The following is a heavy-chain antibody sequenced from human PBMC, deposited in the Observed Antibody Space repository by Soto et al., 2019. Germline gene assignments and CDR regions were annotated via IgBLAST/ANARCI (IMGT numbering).Heavy chain of an antibody. CDR1: GGTFSSYA. J-gene: IGHJ4*02. CDR3: ARTFSSGWSKYYFDY. Sequence: ASVKVSCKASGGTFSSYAISWVRQAPGQGLEWMGGIIPIFGTANYAQKFQGRVTITADESTSTAYMELSSLRSEDTAVYYCARTFSSGWSKYYFDYWGQGTLVTVSS. D-gene: IGHD6-19*01. CDR2: IIPIFGTA. V-gene: IGHV1-69*13.